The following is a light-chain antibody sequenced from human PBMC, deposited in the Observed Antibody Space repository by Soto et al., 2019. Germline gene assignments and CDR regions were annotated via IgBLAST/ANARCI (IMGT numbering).Light chain of an antibody. J-gene: IGLJ1*01. CDR2: EVS. CDR3: SSYTSSSTYV. Sequence: QSVLTQSASVSGSPGQSITISCTGTSSDVGGYNYVSWYQQHPGKAPKLMIYEVSNWPSGVSNRFSGSKSGNTASLTISGLQAEDEADYYCSSYTSSSTYVFGTGTKLTVL. CDR1: SSDVGGYNY. V-gene: IGLV2-14*01.